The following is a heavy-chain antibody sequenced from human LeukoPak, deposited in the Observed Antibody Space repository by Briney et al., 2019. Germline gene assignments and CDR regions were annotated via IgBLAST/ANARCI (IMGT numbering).Heavy chain of an antibody. CDR2: INPNSGGT. CDR1: GYTFTGYY. CDR3: ARESYYYDGGVYYYYGMDV. J-gene: IGHJ6*02. V-gene: IGHV1-2*02. Sequence: ASVKVSCKASGYTFTGYYMHWVRQAPGQGLEWMGWINPNSGGTNYAQKFQGRVTMTRDTSISTAYMELSRLRSDGTAVYYCARESYYYDGGVYYYYGMDVWGQGTTVTVSS. D-gene: IGHD3-22*01.